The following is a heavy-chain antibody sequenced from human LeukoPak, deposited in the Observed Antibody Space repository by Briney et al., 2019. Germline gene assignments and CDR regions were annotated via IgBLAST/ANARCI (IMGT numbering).Heavy chain of an antibody. V-gene: IGHV1-18*01. CDR1: GYTFTSYG. J-gene: IGHJ5*02. CDR2: ISAYNGNT. D-gene: IGHD2-2*01. Sequence: ASVKVSCKASGYTFTSYGISWVRQAPGQGLEWMGWISAYNGNTNYAQKLQGRVTMTTDTSTSTAYMELRSLRSDDTAVYYCERGKGYYQGERYNWFDPWGQGTLVTVSS. CDR3: ERGKGYYQGERYNWFDP.